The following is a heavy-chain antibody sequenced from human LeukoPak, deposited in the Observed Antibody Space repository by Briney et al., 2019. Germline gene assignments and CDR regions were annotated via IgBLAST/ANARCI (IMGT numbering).Heavy chain of an antibody. CDR2: ISVSGGNT. CDR3: AKKSALGFDY. D-gene: IGHD6-13*01. Sequence: PGGSLRLSCAASGFTFSSSAMTWVRQAPGKGLEWVSGISVSGGNTYYADSVKGRFNISRDNSKSTLYLQMNSLRGEDTAVYYCAKKSALGFDYWGQGTLVTVSS. J-gene: IGHJ4*02. V-gene: IGHV3-23*01. CDR1: GFTFSSSA.